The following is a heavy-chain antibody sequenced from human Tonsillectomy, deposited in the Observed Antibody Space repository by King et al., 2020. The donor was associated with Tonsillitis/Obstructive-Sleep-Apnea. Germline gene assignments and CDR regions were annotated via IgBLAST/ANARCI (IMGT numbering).Heavy chain of an antibody. J-gene: IGHJ4*02. D-gene: IGHD3-3*01. CDR1: GFAFSTCA. V-gene: IGHV3-30*04. Sequence: VQLVESGGGVVQPGRSLRLSCAASGFAFSTCAMHWVRQAPGKGLEWVALISYDGINKYYADSVKGRFTISRDNSKNTLYLQMNSLRAEDTAVYYCARGCTWGGYYRPDYWGQGTLVTVSS. CDR2: ISYDGINK. CDR3: ARGCTWGGYYRPDY.